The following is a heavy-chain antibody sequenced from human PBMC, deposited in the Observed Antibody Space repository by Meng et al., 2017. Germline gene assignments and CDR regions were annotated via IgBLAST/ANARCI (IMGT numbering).Heavy chain of an antibody. CDR3: ASIAQVGWYYYDSSGDPFDY. V-gene: IGHV3-30*04. J-gene: IGHJ4*02. CDR1: GFTFSSYA. CDR2: ISYDGSNK. D-gene: IGHD3-22*01. Sequence: GESLKISRAASGFTFSSYAMHWVRQAPGKGLEWVAVISYDGSNKYHADSVKGRFTISRDNSKNTLYLQMNSLRAEDTAVYYCASIAQVGWYYYDSSGDPFDYWGQGTLVTVSS.